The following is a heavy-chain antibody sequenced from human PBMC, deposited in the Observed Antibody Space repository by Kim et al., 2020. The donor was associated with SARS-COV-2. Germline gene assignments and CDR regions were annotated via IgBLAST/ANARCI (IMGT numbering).Heavy chain of an antibody. J-gene: IGHJ4*02. Sequence: ASVKVSCKASGYTFTSYGISWVRQAPGQGLEWMGWISAYNGNTNYAQKLQGRVTMTTDTSTSTAYMELRSLRSDDTAVYYCARANYDILTGYRKYFDYWGQGTLVTVSS. CDR1: GYTFTSYG. CDR3: ARANYDILTGYRKYFDY. CDR2: ISAYNGNT. V-gene: IGHV1-18*01. D-gene: IGHD3-9*01.